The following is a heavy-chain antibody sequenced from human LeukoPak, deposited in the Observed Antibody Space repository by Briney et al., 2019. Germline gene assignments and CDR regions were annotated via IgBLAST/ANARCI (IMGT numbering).Heavy chain of an antibody. J-gene: IGHJ6*02. CDR2: IIPILGIA. V-gene: IGHV1-69*04. CDR1: VGTFSSYA. CDR3: ARDQDDFWSGPTHYYYGMDV. D-gene: IGHD3-3*01. Sequence: SVKVSCKASVGTFSSYAISWVRQAPGQGLEWMGRIIPILGIANYAQKFQGRVTITADKSTSTAYMELSSLRSEDTAVYYCARDQDDFWSGPTHYYYGMDVWGQGTTVTVSS.